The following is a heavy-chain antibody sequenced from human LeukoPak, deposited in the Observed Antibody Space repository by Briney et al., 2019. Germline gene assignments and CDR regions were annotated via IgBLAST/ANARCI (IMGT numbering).Heavy chain of an antibody. CDR2: IEQDGSEK. CDR1: GFTFNNYA. V-gene: IGHV3-7*01. D-gene: IGHD1-14*01. Sequence: GGSLRLSCAASGFTFNNYAMHWVRQAPGKGLEWVANIEQDGSEKNYLDSVKGRFTISRDNAKNSLYLQMNSLRAEDTAVYYCTRNRYFDLWGRGTLVTVSS. J-gene: IGHJ2*01. CDR3: TRNRYFDL.